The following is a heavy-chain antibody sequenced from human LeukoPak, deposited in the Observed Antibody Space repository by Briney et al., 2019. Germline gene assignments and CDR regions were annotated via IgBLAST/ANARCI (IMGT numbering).Heavy chain of an antibody. D-gene: IGHD3-10*01. CDR3: ARDIYGVSGNLHWFDP. V-gene: IGHV1-8*01. CDR1: GYTFTSYD. Sequence: ASVKVSCKASGYTFTSYDINWVRQATGQGLEWMGWVNPNSGNTGYAQKFQGRVTMTRNTSISTAYMELSSLRSEDTAVYYCARDIYGVSGNLHWFDPWGQGTLVTVSS. J-gene: IGHJ5*02. CDR2: VNPNSGNT.